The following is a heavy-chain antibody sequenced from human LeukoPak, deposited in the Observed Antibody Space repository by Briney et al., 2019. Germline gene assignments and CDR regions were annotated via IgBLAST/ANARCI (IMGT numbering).Heavy chain of an antibody. CDR1: GFTFSTYG. J-gene: IGHJ4*02. D-gene: IGHD2-15*01. CDR3: AKGTGQYCSGGSCDDDS. Sequence: PGGSLRLSCAASGFTFSTYGMHWVRQAPGKGLEWVAVISFDGSTKYYADSVKGRFTISRDNSQNTLYLQMNTLRAEDTAVYYCAKGTGQYCSGGSCDDDSWGQGTQVTVSS. V-gene: IGHV3-30*18. CDR2: ISFDGSTK.